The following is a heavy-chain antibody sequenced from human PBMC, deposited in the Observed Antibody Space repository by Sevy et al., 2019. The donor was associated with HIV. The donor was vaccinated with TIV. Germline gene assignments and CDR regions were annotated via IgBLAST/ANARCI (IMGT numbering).Heavy chain of an antibody. V-gene: IGHV1-18*04. CDR3: ARTPATDPSYCSGGSCLPFRWFDP. CDR2: ISANTG. J-gene: IGHJ5*02. D-gene: IGHD2-15*01. Sequence: ASVKVSCKASGYTFTTYGFSWVRQAPGQGLEWMGWISANTGARSLQDRITMTTDASTSTAYMEVRSLRSEDTAVYYCARTPATDPSYCSGGSCLPFRWFDPWGQGTLVTVSS. CDR1: GYTFTTYG.